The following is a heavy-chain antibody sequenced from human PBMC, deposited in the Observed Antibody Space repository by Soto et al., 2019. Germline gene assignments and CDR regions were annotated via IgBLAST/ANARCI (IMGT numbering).Heavy chain of an antibody. CDR3: ARSGLPDPVVVVGHTPFDP. J-gene: IGHJ5*02. V-gene: IGHV1-18*01. D-gene: IGHD2-15*01. Sequence: QVQLVQSGAEVKKPGASVKVSCKASGYTFTNYDINWVRRAPGQGLEWMGWISAYNGDTNYAQKLQGRVTMTTDTSTSTAYMELRSLRSDDTAVYYCARSGLPDPVVVVGHTPFDPWGQGTLVTVSS. CDR2: ISAYNGDT. CDR1: GYTFTNYD.